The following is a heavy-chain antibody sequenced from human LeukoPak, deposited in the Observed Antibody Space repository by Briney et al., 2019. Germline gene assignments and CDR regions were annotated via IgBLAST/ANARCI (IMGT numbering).Heavy chain of an antibody. CDR3: ARIHYYMDV. Sequence: SETLSLTCTVSGGSISSDYWSWIRQPPGKGLEWIGYMYYSGSTNYNPSLKSRVTISVDTSKNQFSLKPSSVTAADTAVYYCARIHYYMDVWGKGTTVTVSS. CDR1: GGSISSDY. CDR2: MYYSGST. V-gene: IGHV4-59*01. J-gene: IGHJ6*03.